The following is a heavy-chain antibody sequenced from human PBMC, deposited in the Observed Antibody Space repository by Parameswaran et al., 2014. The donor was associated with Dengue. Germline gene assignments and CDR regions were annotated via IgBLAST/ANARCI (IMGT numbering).Heavy chain of an antibody. CDR3: ARGGASKFTYYYDSSGPIADY. V-gene: IGHV1-18*01. J-gene: IGHJ4*02. CDR2: ISAYNGNT. D-gene: IGHD3-22*01. Sequence: WVRQAPGQGLEWMGWISAYNGNTNYAQKLQGRVTMTTDTSTSTAYMELRSLRSDDTAVYYCARGGASKFTYYYDSSGPIADYWGQGTLVTVSS.